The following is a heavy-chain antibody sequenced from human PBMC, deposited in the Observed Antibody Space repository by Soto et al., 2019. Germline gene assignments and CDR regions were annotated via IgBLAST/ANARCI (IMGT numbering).Heavy chain of an antibody. V-gene: IGHV3-7*03. CDR2: IPQEGGDG. CDR1: GFTFSMYS. CDR3: ARDQLILPAHDFFYGSDV. Sequence: DVQLVEAGGAVVQPGESRRLSCEVSGFTFSMYSMTLVRQAPGKGLEWVAKIPQEGGDGHYADAVKGRFTISRDNAKNSVFLQMNNLRAADTAVYYCARDQLILPAHDFFYGSDVWGQGATVTVS. J-gene: IGHJ6*02. D-gene: IGHD2-21*02.